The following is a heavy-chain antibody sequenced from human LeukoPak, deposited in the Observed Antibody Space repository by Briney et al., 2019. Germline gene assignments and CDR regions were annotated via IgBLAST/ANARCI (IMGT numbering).Heavy chain of an antibody. Sequence: ASVKVSCKASGYTFTGYYMHWVRQAPGQGLEWMGWINPNSGGTNYAQKFQGRVTMTRDTSISTAYMELSRLRSDDTAVYYCARVAPSGSYNFDYWGQGTLVTVSS. V-gene: IGHV1-2*02. J-gene: IGHJ4*02. CDR3: ARVAPSGSYNFDY. D-gene: IGHD1-26*01. CDR1: GYTFTGYY. CDR2: INPNSGGT.